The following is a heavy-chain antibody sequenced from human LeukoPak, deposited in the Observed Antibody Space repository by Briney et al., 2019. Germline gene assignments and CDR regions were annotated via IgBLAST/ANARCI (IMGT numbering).Heavy chain of an antibody. CDR2: ISYDGSNK. CDR1: GFTFSSYA. D-gene: IGHD2-21*02. V-gene: IGHV3-30-3*01. Sequence: PGGSLRLSCAASGFTFSSYAMHWVRQAPGKGLEWVAVISYDGSNKYYADSVKGRFTISRDNSKNTLYLQMNSLRAEDTAVYYCARDAKEPYCGGDCYSNYFDYWGQGTLVTVSS. J-gene: IGHJ4*02. CDR3: ARDAKEPYCGGDCYSNYFDY.